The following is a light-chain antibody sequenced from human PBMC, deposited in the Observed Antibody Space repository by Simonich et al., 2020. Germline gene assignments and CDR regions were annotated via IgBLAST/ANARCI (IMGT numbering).Light chain of an antibody. CDR3: QSYDSSNVV. CDR2: EDN. CDR1: SGSIASNY. Sequence: NFMLTQPHSVSESPGKTVTISCTRSSGSIASNYVHWYQQRPGSSPTTVIYEDNQIPSGVPDRFSGSIDSSSNSASLTISGLKTEDEADYYCQSYDSSNVVFGGGTKLTVL. J-gene: IGLJ2*01. V-gene: IGLV6-57*01.